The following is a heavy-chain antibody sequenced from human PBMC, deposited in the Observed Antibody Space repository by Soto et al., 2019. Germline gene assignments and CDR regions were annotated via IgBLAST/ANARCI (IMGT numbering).Heavy chain of an antibody. CDR1: GFTFSSYG. CDR3: TLSIVVPNDAEYFQH. D-gene: IGHD3-22*01. CDR2: IWYDGSNK. Sequence: GGSLRLSCAASGFTFSSYGMHWVRQAPGKGLEWVAVIWYDGSNKYYADSVKGRFTISRDNSKNTLYLQMNSLRAEDTAVYYCTLSIVVPNDAEYFQHWGQGTLVTVSS. V-gene: IGHV3-33*01. J-gene: IGHJ1*01.